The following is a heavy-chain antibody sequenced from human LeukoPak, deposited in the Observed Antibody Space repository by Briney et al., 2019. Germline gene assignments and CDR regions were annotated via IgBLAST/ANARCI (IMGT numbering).Heavy chain of an antibody. V-gene: IGHV3-30*18. D-gene: IGHD5-24*01. J-gene: IGHJ4*02. CDR2: ISYDASNK. CDR1: GFTFRSYG. CDR3: AKVGDGYNNFDY. Sequence: GRSLRLSCAASGFTFRSYGMHWVRQAPGKGLEWVAVISYDASNKYYADSVKGRFTIPRDNSKNTVYLQMNSLRAEDTAVYYCAKVGDGYNNFDYWGQGTLVTVSS.